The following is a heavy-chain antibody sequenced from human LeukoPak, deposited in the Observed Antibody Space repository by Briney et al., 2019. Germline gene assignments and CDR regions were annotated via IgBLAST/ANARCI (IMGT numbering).Heavy chain of an antibody. CDR3: ARDFSGNDAFDY. V-gene: IGHV1-18*01. Sequence: ASVKVSCKASGYRFSSYGIAWVRQAPGQGLEWMGWISAYNGKTKYAQEYEGRVTMTTDTSTSTAYMEVRSLRSDDAAVYYCARDFSGNDAFDYWGQGTLVIVSS. CDR1: GYRFSSYG. CDR2: ISAYNGKT. J-gene: IGHJ4*02. D-gene: IGHD5-12*01.